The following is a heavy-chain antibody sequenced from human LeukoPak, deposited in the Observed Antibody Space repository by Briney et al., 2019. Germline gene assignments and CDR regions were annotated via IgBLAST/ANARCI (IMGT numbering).Heavy chain of an antibody. CDR3: TRSTGWYNYFDY. Sequence: PGGSLRLSCTTSGFTFDNYAMHWVRQAPGKGLEWVSGITWNSGSIAYADSVKGRFTISRDNAKNSLYLQMNSLTTDEVAFYYCTRSTGWYNYFDYWGQGALVTVSS. CDR2: ITWNSGSI. V-gene: IGHV3-9*03. CDR1: GFTFDNYA. D-gene: IGHD6-19*01. J-gene: IGHJ4*02.